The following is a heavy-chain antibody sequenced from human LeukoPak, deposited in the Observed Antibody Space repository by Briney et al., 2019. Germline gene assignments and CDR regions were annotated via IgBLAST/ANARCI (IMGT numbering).Heavy chain of an antibody. Sequence: GGSLRLSCAASGFSVSTNYMSWVRQAPGRGLEWVAVIYSGGSTYYADSVKGRVTISRNNSKNTLYLQMNSLRAEDTAVYYCARAGVLRFLEDAFDIWGQGTMVTVSS. V-gene: IGHV3-53*04. CDR1: GFSVSTNY. J-gene: IGHJ3*02. CDR2: IYSGGST. CDR3: ARAGVLRFLEDAFDI. D-gene: IGHD3-3*01.